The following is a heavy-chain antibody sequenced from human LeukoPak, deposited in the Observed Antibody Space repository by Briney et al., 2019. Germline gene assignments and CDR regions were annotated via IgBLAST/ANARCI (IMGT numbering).Heavy chain of an antibody. V-gene: IGHV4-59*01. CDR3: AARISSNYPPNAFDI. CDR1: GASISNFY. CDR2: IYYSGST. J-gene: IGHJ3*02. D-gene: IGHD2-2*01. Sequence: SETLSLTCTVSGASISNFYWSWIRQPPGKGLEWIGYIYYSGSTNYNPSLYSRVTISVDTSKNQFSLKLSSVTAADTAVYYCAARISSNYPPNAFDIWGQGTMVTASS.